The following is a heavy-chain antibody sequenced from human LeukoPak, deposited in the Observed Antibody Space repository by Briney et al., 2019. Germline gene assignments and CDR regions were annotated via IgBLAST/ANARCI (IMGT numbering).Heavy chain of an antibody. CDR3: ARRGGSGRSFDY. Sequence: SETLSLTCAVSGGSISSGGYSWSWIRQPPGKGLEWIGYIYHSGSTSYNPSLKSRVTISVDRSKNQFSLKVSSVTAADTAVYYCARRGGSGRSFDYWGQGTLVTVSS. CDR1: GGSISSGGYS. J-gene: IGHJ4*02. CDR2: IYHSGST. V-gene: IGHV4-30-2*02. D-gene: IGHD3-10*01.